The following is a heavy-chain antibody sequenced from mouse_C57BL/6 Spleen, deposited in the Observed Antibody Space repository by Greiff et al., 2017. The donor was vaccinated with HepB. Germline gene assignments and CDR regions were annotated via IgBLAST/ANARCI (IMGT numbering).Heavy chain of an antibody. CDR1: GYAFTNYL. Sequence: QVQLQQSGAELVRPGTSVKVSCKASGYAFTNYLIEWVKQRPGQGLEWIGVINPGSGGTNYNEKFKGKATLTADKSSSTAYMQLSSLTSEDSAVYFCASSTVVEGGCAYWGQRTLVTVSA. CDR3: ASSTVVEGGCAY. V-gene: IGHV1-54*01. J-gene: IGHJ3*01. D-gene: IGHD1-1*01. CDR2: INPGSGGT.